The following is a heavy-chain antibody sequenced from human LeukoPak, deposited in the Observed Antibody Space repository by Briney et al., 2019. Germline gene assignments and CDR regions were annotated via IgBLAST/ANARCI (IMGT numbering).Heavy chain of an antibody. Sequence: PGGSLRLSCAASGFTFSSYGMHWVRQAPGKGLEWVAVIWYDGSNKYYADSVKGRFTISRDNSKNTLYLQINSLRAEDTAVYYCAKEDRIVGATLFDYWGQGTLVTVSS. CDR3: AKEDRIVGATLFDY. J-gene: IGHJ4*02. V-gene: IGHV3-33*06. CDR2: IWYDGSNK. CDR1: GFTFSSYG. D-gene: IGHD1-26*01.